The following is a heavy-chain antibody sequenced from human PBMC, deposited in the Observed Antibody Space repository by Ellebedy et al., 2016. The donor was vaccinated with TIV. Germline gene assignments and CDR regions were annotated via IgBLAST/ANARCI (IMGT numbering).Heavy chain of an antibody. CDR3: AGYRGEAVAGNCFDP. CDR1: GFTFNTYA. Sequence: GESLKIPCAASGFTFNTYAMSWVRQAPGTGLEWVSHISGSGVTTYYVDSVRGRFSISRDNSKNTLFCQRNSLRADDTAVYYCAGYRGEAVAGNCFDPWGQGTLVTVSS. J-gene: IGHJ5*02. D-gene: IGHD6-19*01. CDR2: ISGSGVTT. V-gene: IGHV3-23*01.